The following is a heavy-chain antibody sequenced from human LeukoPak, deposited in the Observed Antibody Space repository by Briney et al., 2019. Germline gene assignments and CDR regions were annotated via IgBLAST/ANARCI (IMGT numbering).Heavy chain of an antibody. CDR2: ISSSSSYI. Sequence: KPGGSLRLSCAASGFTFSSYSMNWVRQAPGKGLEWVSSISSSSSYIYYADSVKGRFTISRDIAKNSLYLQMNSLRAEDTAVYYCASLSVAGTAFDIWGQGTMVTVSS. V-gene: IGHV3-21*01. CDR3: ASLSVAGTAFDI. J-gene: IGHJ3*02. CDR1: GFTFSSYS. D-gene: IGHD6-19*01.